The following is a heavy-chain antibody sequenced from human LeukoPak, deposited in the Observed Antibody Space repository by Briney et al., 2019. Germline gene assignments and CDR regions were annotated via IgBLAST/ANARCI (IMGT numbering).Heavy chain of an antibody. CDR1: GFTVSSNY. V-gene: IGHV3-53*01. J-gene: IGHJ4*02. Sequence: PGGSLRLSCAASGFTVSSNYMSWVRQAPGKGLEWVSVIYSGGSTYYADFVKGRFTISRDNSKNTLYLQMNSLRAEDTAVYYCARASHYYDSSGYYYPLDYWGQGTLVTVSS. CDR2: IYSGGST. CDR3: ARASHYYDSSGYYYPLDY. D-gene: IGHD3-22*01.